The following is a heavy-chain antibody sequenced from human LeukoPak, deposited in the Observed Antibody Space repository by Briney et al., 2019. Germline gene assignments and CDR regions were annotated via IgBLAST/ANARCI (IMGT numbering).Heavy chain of an antibody. J-gene: IGHJ4*02. CDR3: ARRSGIAVAGAFDY. Sequence: HPGGSLRLSCAASGFTFSNYAMRWVCQAPGKGLEWVSGISGSGDSTYYADSVKGRFTISRDNSKNTLYLQMNSLRAEDTAVYYCARRSGIAVAGAFDYWGQGTLVTVSS. D-gene: IGHD6-19*01. CDR2: ISGSGDST. V-gene: IGHV3-23*01. CDR1: GFTFSNYA.